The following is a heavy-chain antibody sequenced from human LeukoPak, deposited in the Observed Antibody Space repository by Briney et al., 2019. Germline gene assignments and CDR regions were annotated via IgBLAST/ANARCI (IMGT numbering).Heavy chain of an antibody. CDR1: GDSISTYY. CDR3: ARGGCSSTSCPPPGFDY. CDR2: IYYSGST. J-gene: IGHJ4*02. V-gene: IGHV4-59*01. D-gene: IGHD2-2*01. Sequence: SETLSLTCTVSGDSISTYYWSWIRQPPGEGLEWIGYIYYSGSTNYNTSLKSRVTISVDTSKNQFSLKLTSVTAADTAVYYFARGGCSSTSCPPPGFDYWGQGTLVTVSS.